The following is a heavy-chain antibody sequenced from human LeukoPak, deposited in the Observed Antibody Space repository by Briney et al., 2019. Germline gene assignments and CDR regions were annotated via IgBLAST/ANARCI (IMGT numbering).Heavy chain of an antibody. Sequence: ASVKVSCKASGYTFSSYGINWVRQAPGQGLEWMGWISAYNGNTNYAQKLQGRVTMTTDTSTSTAYMELRSLRSDDTAVYYCARTVYVLRYFAGLDFDYWGQGTLVTVSS. CDR3: ARTVYVLRYFAGLDFDY. CDR2: ISAYNGNT. V-gene: IGHV1-18*01. D-gene: IGHD3-9*01. CDR1: GYTFSSYG. J-gene: IGHJ4*02.